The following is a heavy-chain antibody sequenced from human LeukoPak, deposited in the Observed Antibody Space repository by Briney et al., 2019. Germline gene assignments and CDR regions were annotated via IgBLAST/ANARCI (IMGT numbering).Heavy chain of an antibody. D-gene: IGHD3-3*01. J-gene: IGHJ4*02. CDR1: GGSFSGYY. V-gene: IGHV4-34*01. Sequence: SETLSLTCAVYGGSFSGYYWSWIRQPPGKGLEWIGEINHSGSTNYNPSLKSRVTISVDTSKNQFSLKLSSVTAADTAVYYCARVLYDFWSGYHLDYWGQGTLVTVSS. CDR2: INHSGST. CDR3: ARVLYDFWSGYHLDY.